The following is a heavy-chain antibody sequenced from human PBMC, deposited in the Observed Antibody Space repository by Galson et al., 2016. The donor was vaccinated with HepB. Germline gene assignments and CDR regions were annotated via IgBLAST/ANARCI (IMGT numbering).Heavy chain of an antibody. J-gene: IGHJ6*02. CDR3: AGDRGWDYYYYYGMDV. D-gene: IGHD1-26*01. CDR1: GFTFSSYA. Sequence: SLRLSCAASGFTFSSYAMSWVRQAPGKGLEWISGISGSGGTTYYADSVKGRFTISRDNSKNKLFLQMDGLRAGDTALYYCAGDRGWDYYYYYGMDVWGQGTTVTVSS. V-gene: IGHV3-23*01. CDR2: ISGSGGTT.